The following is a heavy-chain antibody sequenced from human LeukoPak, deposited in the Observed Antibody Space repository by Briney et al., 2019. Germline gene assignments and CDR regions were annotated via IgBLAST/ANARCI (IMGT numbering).Heavy chain of an antibody. D-gene: IGHD2-2*01. CDR1: GGSISSYY. CDR2: IYYSGST. J-gene: IGHJ5*02. V-gene: IGHV4-59*08. Sequence: LETLSLTCTVSGGSISSYYWSWIRQPPGKGLEWIGYIYYSGSTNYNPSLKSRVTISVDTSKNQFSLKLSSVTAADTAVYYCARAQLGIEIKPGDNWFDPWGQGTLVTVSS. CDR3: ARAQLGIEIKPGDNWFDP.